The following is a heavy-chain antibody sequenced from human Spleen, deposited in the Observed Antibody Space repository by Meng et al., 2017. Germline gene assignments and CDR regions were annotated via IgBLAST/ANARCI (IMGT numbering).Heavy chain of an antibody. V-gene: IGHV3-7*01. CDR3: ARFYSSGWSDTFDI. Sequence: GESLKISCAASRFTFSDYWMSWVRQAPGKGLEWVASINQDGSEKNYVDSVKGRFTISRDNAKNSVYLQMNSLRAEDTAVYYCARFYSSGWSDTFDIWGQGALVTVSS. J-gene: IGHJ3*02. CDR2: INQDGSEK. CDR1: RFTFSDYW. D-gene: IGHD6-13*01.